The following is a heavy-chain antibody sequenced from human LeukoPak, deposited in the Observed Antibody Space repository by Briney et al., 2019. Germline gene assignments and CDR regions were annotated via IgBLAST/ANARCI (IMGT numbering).Heavy chain of an antibody. CDR3: ARSHSRSVAIDY. CDR1: GYTFTSYW. J-gene: IGHJ4*02. CDR2: IYPGDSDT. D-gene: IGHD6-6*01. V-gene: IGHV5-51*01. Sequence: GESLKISCKGSGYTFTSYWIGWVRQMPGKVLEWMGIIYPGDSDTRYSPSFQGQDTISADKSISTAYLQWSSLKASDTAMYYCARSHSRSVAIDYWGQGTLVTVSS.